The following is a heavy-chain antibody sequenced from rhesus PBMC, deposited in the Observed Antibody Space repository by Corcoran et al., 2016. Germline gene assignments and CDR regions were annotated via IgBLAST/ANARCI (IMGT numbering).Heavy chain of an antibody. J-gene: IGHJ3*01. Sequence: EVQLVQSGAEVKKPGASVKISCKASGYTFTDYYLHWVRQAPGKGLEWMERVDPEDGEAIHAQKFQDRVTITAETSTDTAYMELSSLRSEDTAVYYCATGGAAGNRVAGDAFDFWGQGLRVTVSS. V-gene: IGHV1-111*02. D-gene: IGHD6-31*01. CDR2: VDPEDGEA. CDR1: GYTFTDYY. CDR3: ATGGAAGNRVAGDAFDF.